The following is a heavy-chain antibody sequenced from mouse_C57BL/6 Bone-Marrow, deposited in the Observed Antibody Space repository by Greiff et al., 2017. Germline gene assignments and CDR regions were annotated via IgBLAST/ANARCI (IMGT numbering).Heavy chain of an antibody. D-gene: IGHD1-1*01. CDR2: ISSGGDYI. CDR3: TRITTVVYYYAMDY. CDR1: GFTFSSYA. Sequence: VQRVESGEGLVKPGGSLKLSCAASGFTFSSYAMSWVRQTPEKRLEWVAYISSGGDYIYYADTVKGRFTISRDNARNTLYLQMSSLKSEDTAMYYCTRITTVVYYYAMDYWGQGTSVTVSS. V-gene: IGHV5-9-1*02. J-gene: IGHJ4*01.